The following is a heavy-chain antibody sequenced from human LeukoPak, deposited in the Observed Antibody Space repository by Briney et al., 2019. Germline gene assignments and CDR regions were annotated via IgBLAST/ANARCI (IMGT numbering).Heavy chain of an antibody. J-gene: IGHJ5*02. CDR3: ARGGAAPNWFDP. D-gene: IGHD2-15*01. Sequence: PSETLSLTCTVSGGSISSYYWSWIRQPPGKGLEWIGYIYYSGSTNYNPSLKSRVTISVDTSKNQFSLKLSSVTAADTAVYYCARGGAAPNWFDPWGQGTLVTVSS. CDR2: IYYSGST. CDR1: GGSISSYY. V-gene: IGHV4-59*01.